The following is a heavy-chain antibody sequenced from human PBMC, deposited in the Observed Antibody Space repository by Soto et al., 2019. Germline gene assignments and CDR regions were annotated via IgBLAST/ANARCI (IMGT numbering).Heavy chain of an antibody. CDR2: ISGDAVAT. J-gene: IGHJ5*02. V-gene: IGHV3-23*01. D-gene: IGHD3-3*01. CDR3: AKAEWHTFDP. Sequence: PGGSLRLSCAASGFTFSTYAMSWVRQAPGKGLEWVPTISGDAVATYYADSVNGRFSISRDNSENTVYLQMNSLRAEDTAVYYCAKAEWHTFDPWGQGTLVTVSS. CDR1: GFTFSTYA.